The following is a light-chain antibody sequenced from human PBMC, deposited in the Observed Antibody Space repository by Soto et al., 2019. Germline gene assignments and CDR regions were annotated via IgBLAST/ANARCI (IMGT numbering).Light chain of an antibody. CDR2: EVS. Sequence: QSVLTQPASVSGSPGQSITISCTGTSSDVGAYNYVSWFQQHPGKAPKLMIYEVSYRPSGVSDRFSGSKSGNTASLTISGLQAEDEADYYCSSYTDSITLEVFVTGTKVTVL. CDR1: SSDVGAYNY. J-gene: IGLJ1*01. CDR3: SSYTDSITLEV. V-gene: IGLV2-14*01.